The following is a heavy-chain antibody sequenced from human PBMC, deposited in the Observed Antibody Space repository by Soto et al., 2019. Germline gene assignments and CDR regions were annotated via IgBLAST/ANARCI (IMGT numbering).Heavy chain of an antibody. CDR1: GGSISSYY. V-gene: IGHV4-59*01. Sequence: SETLSLTCTVSGGSISSYYWSWIRQPPGKGLEWIGYIYYSGSTNYNPSLKSRVTISVDTSKNQFSLKLSSVTAADTAVYYCARDLLGYCSGGSCYSGYFDYWGQGTLVTVSS. J-gene: IGHJ4*02. D-gene: IGHD2-15*01. CDR2: IYYSGST. CDR3: ARDLLGYCSGGSCYSGYFDY.